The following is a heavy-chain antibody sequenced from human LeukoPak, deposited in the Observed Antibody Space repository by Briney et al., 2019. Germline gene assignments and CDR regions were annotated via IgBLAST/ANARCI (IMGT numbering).Heavy chain of an antibody. Sequence: SETLSLTCTVSGGSISSYYWTWIRQPPGKGLEYIGYVYYNGSTNYNPSLKSRVTISVDTSKNQFSLKLTSIAAADTAMYYCARGLGSGWPFDYWGQGTLVTVSS. V-gene: IGHV4-59*01. J-gene: IGHJ4*02. D-gene: IGHD6-19*01. CDR1: GGSISSYY. CDR3: ARGLGSGWPFDY. CDR2: VYYNGST.